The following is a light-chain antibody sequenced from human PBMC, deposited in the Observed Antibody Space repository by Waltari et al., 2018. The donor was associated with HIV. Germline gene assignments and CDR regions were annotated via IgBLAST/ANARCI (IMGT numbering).Light chain of an antibody. CDR3: QQYDVLVT. CDR2: GAS. V-gene: IGKV3-20*01. CDR1: QTISNNY. Sequence: EIMLTQSPGTLSLSPGERVTLSCRASQTISNNYLAWFQKKPGQAPRLLIYGASSRATGIPDRFRGSGSGTDFTLTISRLEPEDFAVYYCQQYDVLVTFGGGTKVENK. J-gene: IGKJ4*01.